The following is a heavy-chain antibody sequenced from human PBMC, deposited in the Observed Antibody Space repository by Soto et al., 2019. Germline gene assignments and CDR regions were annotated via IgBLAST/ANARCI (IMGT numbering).Heavy chain of an antibody. CDR3: AKVMVGSLYYGMDV. Sequence: PGGSLRLSCAASGFTFSSYGMHWVRQAPGKGLEWVAVISYDGSNKYYADSVKGRFTISRDNSKNTLYLQMNSLRAEDTAVYYCAKVMVGSLYYGMDVWGQGTTVTVSS. J-gene: IGHJ6*02. CDR1: GFTFSSYG. CDR2: ISYDGSNK. D-gene: IGHD3-10*01. V-gene: IGHV3-30*18.